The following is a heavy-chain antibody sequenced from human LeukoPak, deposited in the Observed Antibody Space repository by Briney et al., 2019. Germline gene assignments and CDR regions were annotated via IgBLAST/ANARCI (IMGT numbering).Heavy chain of an antibody. Sequence: PGGSLRLSCAASGFTFGSYSMNWVRQAPGKGLEWVSSISSSSSYIYYADSVKGRFTISRDNAKNSLYLQMNSLRAEDTAVYYCAREGLSTLNWFDPWGQGTLVTVSS. CDR3: AREGLSTLNWFDP. CDR1: GFTFGSYS. D-gene: IGHD3-16*02. J-gene: IGHJ5*02. V-gene: IGHV3-21*01. CDR2: ISSSSSYI.